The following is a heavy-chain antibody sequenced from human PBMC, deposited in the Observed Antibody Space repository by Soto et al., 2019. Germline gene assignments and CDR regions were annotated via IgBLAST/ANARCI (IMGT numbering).Heavy chain of an antibody. D-gene: IGHD2-15*01. CDR1: GYTFSSYA. Sequence: QVQLVQSGADVEKPGASVKVSCKASGYTFSSYARHWVRQAPGQGLEWMGWIHAGNGNTKYSQSFQGRVTISRDTSATTAYMELNSLRSEDTAVYYCARGVAFLDYWGQGTLVTVSS. V-gene: IGHV1-3*01. J-gene: IGHJ4*02. CDR2: IHAGNGNT. CDR3: ARGVAFLDY.